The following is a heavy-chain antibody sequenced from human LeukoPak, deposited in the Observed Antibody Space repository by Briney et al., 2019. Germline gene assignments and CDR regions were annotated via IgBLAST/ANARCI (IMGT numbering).Heavy chain of an antibody. Sequence: GGSLRLSCEVSGFTFDDYGMNWVRQVPGRGLEWVSYIVGSSSNIYYADSVKGRFTISRDNAKNSLYLQMDSLRAGDTAVYYCATDSPETAAFDYWGQGTLVTVSS. V-gene: IGHV3-48*04. J-gene: IGHJ4*02. D-gene: IGHD1-1*01. CDR2: IVGSSSNI. CDR1: GFTFDDYG. CDR3: ATDSPETAAFDY.